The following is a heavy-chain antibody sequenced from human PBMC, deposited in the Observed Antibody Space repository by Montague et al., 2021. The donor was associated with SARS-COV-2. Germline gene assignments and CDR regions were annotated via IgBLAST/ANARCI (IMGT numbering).Heavy chain of an antibody. J-gene: IGHJ4*02. D-gene: IGHD1-1*01. V-gene: IGHV4-61*02. CDR2: IYTSGSI. CDR3: ARGAHYTTGTIDF. CDR1: GGFIPSDEYY. Sequence: TLSLTCAVSGGFIPSDEYYLSWIQQPAGKGLEWIGRIYTSGSINYNPSLQGRVTISVDTSNNQYSLKLSSVTAADTAVYYCARGAHYTTGTIDFWGQGTLVTVSS.